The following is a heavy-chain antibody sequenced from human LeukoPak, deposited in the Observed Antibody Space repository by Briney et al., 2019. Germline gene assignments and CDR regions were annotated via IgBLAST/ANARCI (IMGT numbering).Heavy chain of an antibody. CDR1: GFTVSSNY. CDR3: ARSGIAVAGIYFDY. CDR2: IYSGGST. D-gene: IGHD6-19*01. J-gene: IGHJ4*02. Sequence: GGSLRLSCAASGFTVSSNYMSWVSQAPGKGLEWVSVIYSGGSTYYADSVKGRFTISRDNSKNTLYLQMNSLRAEDTAVYYCARSGIAVAGIYFDYWGQGTLVTVSS. V-gene: IGHV3-66*01.